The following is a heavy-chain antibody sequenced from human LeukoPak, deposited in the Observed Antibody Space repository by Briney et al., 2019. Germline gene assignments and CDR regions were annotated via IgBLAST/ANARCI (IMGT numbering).Heavy chain of an antibody. CDR3: ARDRIAVAGPLDY. V-gene: IGHV3-7*01. Sequence: PGGSLRLSCAASGFTFSSYWMSWVRQAPGKGLEWVANIKQDGSEKYYVDSVKGRFTISRDNANNSLYLQMNSLRAEDTAVYYCARDRIAVAGPLDYWGQGTLVTVSS. J-gene: IGHJ4*02. CDR1: GFTFSSYW. CDR2: IKQDGSEK. D-gene: IGHD6-19*01.